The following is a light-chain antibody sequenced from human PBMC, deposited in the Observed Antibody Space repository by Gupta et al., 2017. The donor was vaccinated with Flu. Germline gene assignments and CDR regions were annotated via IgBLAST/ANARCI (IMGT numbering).Light chain of an antibody. J-gene: IGLJ3*02. CDR3: ATWDSSLSAGV. V-gene: IGLV1-51*01. CDR1: DSNIGNNF. CDR2: DNY. Sequence: QSVLTQPPSVSAAPGQKVTISCSGSDSNIGNNFVSWYHQLPGTASKVVIYDNYKRPSGIPDRFSGPKSGPSATLVITGLQTGDEADYYCATWDSSLSAGVFGGGTKLTVL.